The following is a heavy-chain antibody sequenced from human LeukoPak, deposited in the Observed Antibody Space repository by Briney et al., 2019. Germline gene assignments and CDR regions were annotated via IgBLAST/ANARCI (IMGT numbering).Heavy chain of an antibody. CDR2: ISSSSSYI. D-gene: IGHD2-2*01. CDR3: ARDKMASSSTGSSFDC. J-gene: IGHJ4*02. CDR1: GFTFSNYN. Sequence: GGSLRLSCAASGFTFSNYNMIWVRQAPGKGLEWVSSISSSSSYIYYADSVKGRFTISRDNAKNSLYLQMNSLRAEDTAVYYCARDKMASSSTGSSFDCWGQGTLVTVSS. V-gene: IGHV3-21*01.